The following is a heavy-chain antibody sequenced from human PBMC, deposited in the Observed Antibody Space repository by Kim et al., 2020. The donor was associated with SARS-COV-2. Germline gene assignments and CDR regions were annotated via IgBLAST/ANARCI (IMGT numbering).Heavy chain of an antibody. D-gene: IGHD2-15*01. Sequence: KFQGRVTLTTDTSTSTNYMELRSLRSDDTAVYYCARHKCDPTNCYGIFDYWGQGTLVTVSS. V-gene: IGHV1-18*01. CDR3: ARHKCDPTNCYGIFDY. J-gene: IGHJ4*02.